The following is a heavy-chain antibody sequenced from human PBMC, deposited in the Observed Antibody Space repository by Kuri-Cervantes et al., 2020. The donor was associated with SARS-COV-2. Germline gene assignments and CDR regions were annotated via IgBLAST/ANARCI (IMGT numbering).Heavy chain of an antibody. CDR2: ISGSGGST. J-gene: IGHJ4*02. V-gene: IGHV3-23*01. D-gene: IGHD3-3*01. CDR1: GFTFSSYA. Sequence: GGSLRLSCAASGFTFSSYAMSWVRQAPGKGLEWVSAISGSGGSTYYADSVKGRFTISRDNSKNTLYLQMNSLRAEDTAVYYRARGPGVLPTIFGANSGQGTLVTVSS. CDR3: ARGPGVLPTIFGAN.